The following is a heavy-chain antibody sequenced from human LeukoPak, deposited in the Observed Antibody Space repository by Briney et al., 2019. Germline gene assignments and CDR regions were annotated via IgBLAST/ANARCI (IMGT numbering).Heavy chain of an antibody. CDR1: GASISSSTDY. V-gene: IGHV4-39*07. D-gene: IGHD1-1*01. CDR3: ARVSWFPGTSYFYMDV. J-gene: IGHJ6*03. Sequence: PSETLSLTCTVSGASISSSTDYWGWIRQPPGKGLEWIANIYYSGSTYYNPSLKSRVTISVDTSKNQFSLKLSSVTAADTAVYYCARVSWFPGTSYFYMDVWGKGTTVTVSS. CDR2: IYYSGST.